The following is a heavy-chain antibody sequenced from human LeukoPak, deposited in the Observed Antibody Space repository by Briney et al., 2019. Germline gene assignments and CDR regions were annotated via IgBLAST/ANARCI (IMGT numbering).Heavy chain of an antibody. V-gene: IGHV3-43*01. CDR2: INRGGSTT. D-gene: IGHD1-26*01. Sequence: GGSLRLSCEGSGFTFDDYTMHWVRQAPGKGLEWVSLINRGGSTTVYAESVKGRFTISRDNSKNSLTLQMNSRRPEDPPLYYCAKGPTIPPHYSTTRNNFETKAHFDYWGQGTLVTVSS. J-gene: IGHJ4*02. CDR3: AKGPTIPPHYSTTRNNFETKAHFDY. CDR1: GFTFDDYT.